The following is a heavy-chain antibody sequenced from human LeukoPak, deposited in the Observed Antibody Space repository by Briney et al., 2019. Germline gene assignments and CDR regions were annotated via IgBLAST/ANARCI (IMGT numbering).Heavy chain of an antibody. Sequence: ASVKVSRKASGYTFTSYHMHWVRQALGQGLEWMGKINLSGGSTTYAQKFQGRVTMTRDTSTSTVYMELSSLRSEDTAVYYCARDYVDDIPMIKDYWGQGTLVTVSS. V-gene: IGHV1-46*01. J-gene: IGHJ4*02. CDR3: ARDYVDDIPMIKDY. CDR1: GYTFTSYH. D-gene: IGHD2-8*01. CDR2: INLSGGST.